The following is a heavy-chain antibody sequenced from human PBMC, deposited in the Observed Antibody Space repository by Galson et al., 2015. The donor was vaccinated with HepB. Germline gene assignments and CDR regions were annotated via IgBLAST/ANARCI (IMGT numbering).Heavy chain of an antibody. CDR3: ARDPSPGTNMLIPDS. Sequence: SVKVSCKASGGSFNSYTISGVRQAPGQGLEWMGRIIPILGTAHYAQKFQGRVTITADKSTNTAFMELSSLRSEDTAVYYCARDPSPGTNMLIPDSWGQGTLVTFSS. CDR1: GGSFNSYT. V-gene: IGHV1-69*08. CDR2: IIPILGTA. D-gene: IGHD2-8*01. J-gene: IGHJ4*02.